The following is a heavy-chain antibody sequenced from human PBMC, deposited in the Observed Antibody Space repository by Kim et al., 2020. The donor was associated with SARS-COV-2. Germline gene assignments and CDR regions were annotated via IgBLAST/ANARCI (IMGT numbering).Heavy chain of an antibody. CDR1: GGSFSGYY. J-gene: IGHJ3*02. CDR3: ARAGKYAFDI. CDR2: INHSGST. V-gene: IGHV4-34*01. Sequence: SETLSLTCAVYGGSFSGYYWSWIRQPPGKGLEWSGEINHSGSTNYNPSLKSRVTISVDTSKNQFSLKLSSVTAADTAVYYCARAGKYAFDIWGQGTMVTVSS.